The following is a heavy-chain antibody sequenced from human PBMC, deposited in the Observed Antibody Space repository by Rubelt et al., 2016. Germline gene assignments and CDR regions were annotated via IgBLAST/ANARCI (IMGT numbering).Heavy chain of an antibody. D-gene: IGHD2-2*01. CDR1: GGFIRNNSYY. CDR2: VYYSGRT. CDR3: ARLNIVVVPSANFDD. J-gene: IGHJ4*02. V-gene: IGHV4-39*07. Sequence: QLQLQESGPGLVKPSETLSLTCTVSGGFIRNNSYYWGWIRQPPGKGLEWIGSVYYSGRTSYSPSLKSRVTISVDTSKNQFSLHLTAVTAADTAVYYCARLNIVVVPSANFDDWGQGTLVTISS.